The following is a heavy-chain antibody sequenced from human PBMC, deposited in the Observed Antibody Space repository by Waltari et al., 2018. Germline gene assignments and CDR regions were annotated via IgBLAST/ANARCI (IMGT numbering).Heavy chain of an antibody. Sequence: EVQLLESGGGLVQPGESLRLSCAASGFTFGSFGMGWVRQAPGKGLEWVSVISDRGDSTYDADSVKGRFTSSRDNSKNRLYLQMNSLRAEDTAVYYCAKVRYCIGKCPTSGTPHNWFDPWGQGTLVTVSS. D-gene: IGHD2-15*01. V-gene: IGHV3-23*01. CDR2: ISDRGDST. CDR1: GFTFGSFG. J-gene: IGHJ5*02. CDR3: AKVRYCIGKCPTSGTPHNWFDP.